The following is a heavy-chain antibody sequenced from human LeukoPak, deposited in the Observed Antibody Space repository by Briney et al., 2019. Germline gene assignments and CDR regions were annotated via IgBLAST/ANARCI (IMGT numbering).Heavy chain of an antibody. Sequence: PSETLSLTCAVYGGSFSGYYWSWIRQPPGKGLEWIGEINHSGSTNYNPSLKSRVTISVDTSKNQFSLKLSSVTAADTAVYYCARVGRITIFGVVRPRSNWFDPWGQGTLVTVSS. CDR1: GGSFSGYY. D-gene: IGHD3-3*01. V-gene: IGHV4-34*01. CDR2: INHSGST. J-gene: IGHJ5*02. CDR3: ARVGRITIFGVVRPRSNWFDP.